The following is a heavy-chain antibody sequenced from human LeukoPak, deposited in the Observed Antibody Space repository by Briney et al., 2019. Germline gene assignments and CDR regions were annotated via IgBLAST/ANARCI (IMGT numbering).Heavy chain of an antibody. CDR3: ARDDGSGVDY. J-gene: IGHJ4*02. CDR2: IYSRGAT. CDR1: GFTVSSNY. V-gene: IGHV3-53*01. D-gene: IGHD3-10*01. Sequence: GGSLRLSCAASGFTVSSNYMSWVRQAPGKGLEWVSVIYSRGATYYADSVKGRFTISRDNAKNSLYLQMNSLRAEDTAVYYCARDDGSGVDYWGQGTLVTVSS.